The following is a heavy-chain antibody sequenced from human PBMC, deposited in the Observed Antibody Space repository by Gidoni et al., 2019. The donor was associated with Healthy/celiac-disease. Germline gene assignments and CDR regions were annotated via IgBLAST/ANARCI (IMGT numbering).Heavy chain of an antibody. CDR2: INHSGST. V-gene: IGHV4-34*01. CDR3: ARGRIVVVIARGVLDY. J-gene: IGHJ4*02. CDR1: GGSFSGYY. D-gene: IGHD2-21*01. Sequence: QVQLQQWGAGLLKPSETLSLTCAVYGGSFSGYYWSWIRQPPGKGLEWIGEINHSGSTNYNPSLKSRVTISVDTSKNQFSLKLSSVTAADTAVYYCARGRIVVVIARGVLDYWGQGTLVTVSS.